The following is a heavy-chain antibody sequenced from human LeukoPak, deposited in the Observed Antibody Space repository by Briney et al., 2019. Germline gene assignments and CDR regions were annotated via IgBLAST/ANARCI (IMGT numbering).Heavy chain of an antibody. Sequence: PSETLSLTCTVSGDSISSYYWSWIRQPPGKGLEWIGYIYHSGNTNSNPSLKSRVTISVDTTKNQFSLKLGSVTAADTAVYYCARGDRRDGYRFDSWGQGTLVTVSP. CDR1: GDSISSYY. D-gene: IGHD5-24*01. CDR2: IYHSGNT. J-gene: IGHJ4*02. V-gene: IGHV4-59*01. CDR3: ARGDRRDGYRFDS.